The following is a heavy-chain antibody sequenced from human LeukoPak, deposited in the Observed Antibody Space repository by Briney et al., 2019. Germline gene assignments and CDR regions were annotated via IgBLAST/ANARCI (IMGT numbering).Heavy chain of an antibody. V-gene: IGHV1-69*06. J-gene: IGHJ4*02. D-gene: IGHD3-9*01. CDR2: FIPIFGTA. CDR1: EGTFNNYA. Sequence: GASVKVPCKTPEGTFNNYAITWVRQAPGQGLEWMGVFIPIFGTANYAQKFQGRVTITADKSTSTAFLELSSLTSDDTAIYYCARDGTYYDILTGYFFDYWGQGTLVTVSS. CDR3: ARDGTYYDILTGYFFDY.